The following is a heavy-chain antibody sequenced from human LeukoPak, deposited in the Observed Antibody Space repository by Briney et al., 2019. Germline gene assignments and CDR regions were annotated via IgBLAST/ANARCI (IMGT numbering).Heavy chain of an antibody. J-gene: IGHJ4*02. V-gene: IGHV4-31*03. CDR3: ASVELATTKFEY. CDR2: IYYSGST. Sequence: PSETLSLTCTVSGGSISSGGYYWSWIRQHPGKGLEWIGYIYYSGSTYYNPSLKSRVTISVDTSKNQISLKLSSVTAADTAVYYCASVELATTKFEYWGQGTLVTVSS. CDR1: GGSISSGGYY. D-gene: IGHD5-24*01.